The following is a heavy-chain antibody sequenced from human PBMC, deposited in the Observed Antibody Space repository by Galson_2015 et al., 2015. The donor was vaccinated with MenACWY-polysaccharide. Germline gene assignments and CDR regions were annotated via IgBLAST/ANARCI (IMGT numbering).Heavy chain of an antibody. CDR3: AREGSRIVFHAFDT. D-gene: IGHD2-15*01. CDR2: IPYDGCKI. CDR1: GSRFSDTG. Sequence: SLRLSFAASGSRFSDTGMHWVRQGPGKGVEWEAVIPYDGCKIVYADSVKCRFTIYRDHSKNTLFLEMNSLGAEDTDVYYSAREGSRIVFHAFDTWGQGTMVTVSS. J-gene: IGHJ3*02. V-gene: IGHV3-33*01.